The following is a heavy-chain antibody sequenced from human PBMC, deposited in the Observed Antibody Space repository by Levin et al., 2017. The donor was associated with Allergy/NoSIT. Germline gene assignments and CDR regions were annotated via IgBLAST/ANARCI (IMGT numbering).Heavy chain of an antibody. Sequence: GESLKISCAASGFTFSSYAMHWVRQAPGKGLEWVAVISYDGSNKYYADSVKGRFTISRDNSKNTLYLQMNSLRAEDTAVYYCARDQRRRHEHCSGMDVWGQGTPVTVSS. CDR2: ISYDGSNK. V-gene: IGHV3-30*04. CDR1: GFTFSSYA. J-gene: IGHJ6*02. CDR3: ARDQRRRHEHCSGMDV. D-gene: IGHD6-25*01.